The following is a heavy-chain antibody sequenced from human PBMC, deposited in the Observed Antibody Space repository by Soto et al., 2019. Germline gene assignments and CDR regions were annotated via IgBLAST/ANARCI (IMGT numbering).Heavy chain of an antibody. Sequence: GESLKISCKGSGYSFTNYWIGWVRQMPGKGLEWMAIIYPGDSDTRYSPSFQGQVTISADKSLSTAYLQWSSLKASDTAMYYYCARQGYSHPAHWNDYWGQGTLVTVSS. D-gene: IGHD1-1*01. J-gene: IGHJ4*02. CDR3: ARQGYSHPAHWNDY. CDR2: IYPGDSDT. V-gene: IGHV5-51*01. CDR1: GYSFTNYW.